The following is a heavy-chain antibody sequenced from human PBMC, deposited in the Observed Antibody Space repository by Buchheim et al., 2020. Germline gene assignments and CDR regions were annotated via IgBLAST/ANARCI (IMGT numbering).Heavy chain of an antibody. D-gene: IGHD3-3*01. CDR1: GGSVSSGSYY. CDR2: IYYSGST. Sequence: QVQLQESGPGLVKPSETLSLTCTVSGGSVSSGSYYWSWIRQPPGKGLEWIGYIYYSGSTNYNPSLKSRVTISVDTSKNQFSLKLSSVTAADTAVYYCARGGTYYDFWKTSVRPWYYFDYWGQGTL. V-gene: IGHV4-61*01. CDR3: ARGGTYYDFWKTSVRPWYYFDY. J-gene: IGHJ4*02.